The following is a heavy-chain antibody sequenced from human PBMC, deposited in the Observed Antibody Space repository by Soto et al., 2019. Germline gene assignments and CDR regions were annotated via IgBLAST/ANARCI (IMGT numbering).Heavy chain of an antibody. D-gene: IGHD2-15*01. J-gene: IGHJ6*04. V-gene: IGHV1-18*01. CDR1: GYTFTSYG. Sequence: SSVKVSCKASGYTFTSYGISWVRQAPGQGLEWMGWISAYNGNTNYAQKLQGRVTMTTDTSTSTAYMELRSLRSDDTAVYYCASTGSGRYYSCIVVWGKGTTVTVAS. CDR2: ISAYNGNT. CDR3: ASTGSGRYYSCIVV.